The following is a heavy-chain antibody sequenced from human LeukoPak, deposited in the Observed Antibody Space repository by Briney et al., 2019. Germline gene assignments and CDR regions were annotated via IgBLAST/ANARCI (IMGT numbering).Heavy chain of an antibody. CDR1: GGSISSYY. Sequence: PSETLSLTCTVSGGSISSYYWSWIRLPPGKGLEWIGYIYYTVSTNNNPSLNSRGTISVDTSKNQFSLKLSSVTAADTAVYYCARGHYGSGSYYMDVWGKGTTVTVSS. CDR3: ARGHYGSGSYYMDV. V-gene: IGHV4-59*01. J-gene: IGHJ6*04. D-gene: IGHD3-10*01. CDR2: IYYTVST.